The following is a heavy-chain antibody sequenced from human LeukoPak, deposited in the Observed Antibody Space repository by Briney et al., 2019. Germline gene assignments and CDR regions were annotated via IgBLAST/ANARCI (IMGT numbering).Heavy chain of an antibody. CDR1: GGSISSYY. J-gene: IGHJ4*02. CDR2: IYYSGST. CDR3: ASSSSWYPSFDY. Sequence: SETLSPTCTVSGGSISSYYWSWIRQPPGKGLEWIGYIYYSGSTNYNPSLKSRVTISVDTSKNQFSLKLSSVTAADTAVYYSASSSSWYPSFDYWGQGTLVTVSS. D-gene: IGHD6-13*01. V-gene: IGHV4-59*01.